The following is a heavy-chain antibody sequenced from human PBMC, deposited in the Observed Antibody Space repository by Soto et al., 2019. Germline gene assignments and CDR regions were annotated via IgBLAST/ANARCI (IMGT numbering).Heavy chain of an antibody. J-gene: IGHJ4*02. CDR3: ARSVEGHFDY. Sequence: EVQLVESGGDLVQRGGSLRLSCAASGFTFNIYSMNWVRQAPGKGLEWFSYITSDTKTIKYADSVKGRFTISRDNAKNSVYLQMNSLRDEDTADYYCARSVEGHFDYWGQGTVVTVSS. V-gene: IGHV3-48*02. D-gene: IGHD6-19*01. CDR2: ITSDTKTI. CDR1: GFTFNIYS.